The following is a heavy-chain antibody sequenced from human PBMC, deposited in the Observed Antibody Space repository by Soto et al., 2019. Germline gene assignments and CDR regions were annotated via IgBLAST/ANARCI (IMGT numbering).Heavy chain of an antibody. V-gene: IGHV1-18*01. CDR3: AGGGIGGSASPYAFDI. D-gene: IGHD3-10*01. CDR2: ISPNNGKT. J-gene: IGHJ3*02. CDR1: GYTFSNYG. Sequence: ASVKVSCKASGYTFSNYGISWVRQAPGQGLEWMGWISPNNGKTNYAQKLQDRVTVTTETSTSTAYMELRSLNSGDTAVYYCAGGGIGGSASPYAFDIWGQGTMVTVSS.